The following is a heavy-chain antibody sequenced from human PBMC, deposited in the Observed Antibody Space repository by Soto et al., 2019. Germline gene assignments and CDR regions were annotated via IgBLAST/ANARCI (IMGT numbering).Heavy chain of an antibody. J-gene: IGHJ3*02. CDR3: AREVIVVVTAPAFDI. CDR2: ISYDGSNK. CDR1: GFTFSSYA. V-gene: IGHV3-30-3*01. D-gene: IGHD2-21*02. Sequence: GGSLRLSCAASGFTFSSYAMHWVRQAPGKGLEWVAVISYDGSNKYYADSVKGRFTISRDNSKNTLYLQMNSLRAEDTAVYYCAREVIVVVTAPAFDIWGQGTMVTVS.